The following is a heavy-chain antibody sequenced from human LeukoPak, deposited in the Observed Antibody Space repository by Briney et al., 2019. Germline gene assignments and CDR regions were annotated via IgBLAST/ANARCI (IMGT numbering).Heavy chain of an antibody. CDR3: ATGRYGDYLDAFDT. Sequence: ASVKVSCKASGYTFTSYGISWVRQAPGQGLEWMGWISAYNGNTNYAQKLQGRVTMTTDTSTSTAYMELRSLRSDDTAVYYCATGRYGDYLDAFDTWGQGTMVTVSS. CDR1: GYTFTSYG. CDR2: ISAYNGNT. V-gene: IGHV1-18*01. J-gene: IGHJ3*02. D-gene: IGHD4-17*01.